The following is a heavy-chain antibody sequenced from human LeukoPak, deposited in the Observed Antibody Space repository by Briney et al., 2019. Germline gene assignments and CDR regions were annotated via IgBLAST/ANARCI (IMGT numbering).Heavy chain of an antibody. CDR3: ARVDDQYGSGSY. V-gene: IGHV4-39*07. D-gene: IGHD3-10*01. CDR2: IYHSGST. CDR1: GGSISSSSYY. Sequence: SETLSLTCTVSGGSISSSSYYWGWIRQTPGKGLEWIGEIYHSGSTNYNPSLKSRVTISVDKSKNQFSLKLSSVTAADTAVYYCARVDDQYGSGSYWGQGTLVTVSS. J-gene: IGHJ4*02.